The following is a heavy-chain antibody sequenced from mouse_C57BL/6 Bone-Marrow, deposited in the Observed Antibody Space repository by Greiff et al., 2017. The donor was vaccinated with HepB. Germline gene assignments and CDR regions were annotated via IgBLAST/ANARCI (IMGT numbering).Heavy chain of an antibody. CDR1: GYTFTSYW. Sequence: VQLQQPGAELVKPGASVKLSCKASGYTFTSYWMQWVKQRPGQGLEWIGEIDPSDSYTNYNQKFKGKATLTVDTSSSTAYMQLSSLTSEDSAVYYCANYDYDGYAMDYWGRGTSVTVSS. D-gene: IGHD2-4*01. V-gene: IGHV1-50*01. CDR3: ANYDYDGYAMDY. J-gene: IGHJ4*01. CDR2: IDPSDSYT.